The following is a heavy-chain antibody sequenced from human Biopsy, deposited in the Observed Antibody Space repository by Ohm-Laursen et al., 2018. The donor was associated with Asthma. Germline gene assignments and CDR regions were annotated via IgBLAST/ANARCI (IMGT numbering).Heavy chain of an antibody. CDR1: GYSFTNYW. D-gene: IGHD1-26*01. J-gene: IGHJ2*01. CDR3: ARRGWGASFWYFDL. Sequence: GESLRISCKGSGYSFTNYWIGWVRQMPGKGLEWLGIIYPGDSYARYSPSFQGQVTLSADKSISTAYLQWSSLKASDTAMYYCARRGWGASFWYFDLWGRGTLVTVSS. V-gene: IGHV5-51*03. CDR2: IYPGDSYA.